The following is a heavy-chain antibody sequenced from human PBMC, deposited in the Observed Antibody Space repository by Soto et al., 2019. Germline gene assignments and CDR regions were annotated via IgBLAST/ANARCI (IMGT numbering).Heavy chain of an antibody. V-gene: IGHV1-18*01. D-gene: IGHD3-10*01. J-gene: IGHJ5*02. CDR2: ISAYNGNT. Sequence: GSVKVSCKASGYTFHNYGVSWVRQAPGQGLEWMGWISAYNGNTNYAQKLQGRVTMTTDTSTSTAYMELRSLRSDDTAVYYCARERVDYYGSGRGWFDPWGQGTLVTVS. CDR1: GYTFHNYG. CDR3: ARERVDYYGSGRGWFDP.